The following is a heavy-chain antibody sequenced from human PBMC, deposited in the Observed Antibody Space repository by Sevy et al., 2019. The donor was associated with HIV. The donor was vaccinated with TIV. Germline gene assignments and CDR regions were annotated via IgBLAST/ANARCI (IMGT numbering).Heavy chain of an antibody. D-gene: IGHD5-18*01. CDR1: GYTFTGYY. J-gene: IGHJ6*02. CDR3: ARERGGYSYGRHYYYYGMDV. Sequence: ASVKVSCKASGYTFTGYYMHWVRQAPGQGLEWMGWINPNSGGTNYAQKFQGRVTMTRDTSISTAYMELGRLRSDDTAVYYCARERGGYSYGRHYYYYGMDVWGQGTTVTVSS. V-gene: IGHV1-2*02. CDR2: INPNSGGT.